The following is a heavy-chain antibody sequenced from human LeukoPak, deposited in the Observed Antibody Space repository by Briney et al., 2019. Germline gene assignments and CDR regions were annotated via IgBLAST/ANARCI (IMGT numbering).Heavy chain of an antibody. CDR3: AKVSVRWLQDFDY. V-gene: IGHV1-2*02. J-gene: IGHJ4*02. CDR1: GYTFTGYY. Sequence: ASVKVSCKASGYTFTGYYMHRVRQAPGQGLEWMGWINPNSGDTNYAQKFQGRVTMTRDTSISIAYMELSRLTSDDTAVYYCAKVSVRWLQDFDYWGQGTLVTVSS. D-gene: IGHD5-24*01. CDR2: INPNSGDT.